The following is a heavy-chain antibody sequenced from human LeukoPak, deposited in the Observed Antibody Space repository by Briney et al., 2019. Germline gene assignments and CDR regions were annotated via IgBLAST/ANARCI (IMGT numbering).Heavy chain of an antibody. CDR3: QSRYLEWLLEY. CDR1: GGSIRSSYYY. CDR2: IYDSGST. V-gene: IGHV4-39*01. Sequence: SETLSLTCTVSGGSIRSSYYYWGWIRQPPGKGLEWIGSIYDSGSTYYNPSLKSRVTISVDTSKNQFSLRLSSVTAADTDVYYCQSRYLEWLLEYWGQGTLVTVSS. J-gene: IGHJ4*02. D-gene: IGHD3-3*01.